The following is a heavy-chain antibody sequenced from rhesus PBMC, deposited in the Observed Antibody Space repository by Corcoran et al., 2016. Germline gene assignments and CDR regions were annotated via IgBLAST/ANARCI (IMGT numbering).Heavy chain of an antibody. CDR1: GASIRDNYY. J-gene: IGHJ4*01. Sequence: QVQLQESGPGLVKPSETLSLTCAVSGASIRDNYYWTWVRQPPGKGLEWIANIHGGGGRPIHIPSLKTRVTLSMDTSKNQISLIVSPVTAADTAVYYCAGTLRIDFWGQGVLVTVSS. D-gene: IGHD2-39*01. CDR3: AGTLRIDF. V-gene: IGHV4-106*01. CDR2: IHGGGGRP.